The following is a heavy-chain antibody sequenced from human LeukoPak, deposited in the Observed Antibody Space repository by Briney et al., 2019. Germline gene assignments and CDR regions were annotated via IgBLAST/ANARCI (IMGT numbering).Heavy chain of an antibody. CDR2: ISSSSSTI. J-gene: IGHJ4*02. D-gene: IGHD6-13*01. CDR1: GFTFSSYS. V-gene: IGHV3-48*04. Sequence: GGSLRLSCAASGFTFSSYSMNWVRQAPGKGLEWVSYISSSSSTIYYADSVKGRFTISRDNAKNSLYLQMNSLRAEDTAVYYCATAAAGTGFDYWGQGTLVTVSS. CDR3: ATAAAGTGFDY.